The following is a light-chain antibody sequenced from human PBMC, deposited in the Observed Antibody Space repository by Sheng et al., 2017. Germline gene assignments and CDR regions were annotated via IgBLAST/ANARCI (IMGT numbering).Light chain of an antibody. CDR1: QSISTY. Sequence: EIVLTQSPGTLSLSPGEGATLSCRASQSISTYLAWYQQKPGQAPRLLIYDASNRATGIPARFSGSGSGTDFTLTISSLEPEDFADYYCQQRSNWPLTFGGGTKVEI. J-gene: IGKJ4*01. CDR2: DAS. CDR3: QQRSNWPLT. V-gene: IGKV3-11*01.